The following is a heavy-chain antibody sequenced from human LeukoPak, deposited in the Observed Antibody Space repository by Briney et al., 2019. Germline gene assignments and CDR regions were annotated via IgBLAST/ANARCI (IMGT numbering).Heavy chain of an antibody. CDR2: INAYNGNT. CDR3: ARGVGYCSGGSCFNWFDP. V-gene: IGHV1-18*04. J-gene: IGHJ5*02. CDR1: GYTFTSYG. D-gene: IGHD2-15*01. Sequence: ASVKVSCKASGYTFTSYGSSGLRQAPGQGLEWMGWINAYNGNTNYAQKLQGRDNMTTDTSTSTAYMELRSLRSDDTAVYYCARGVGYCSGGSCFNWFDPWGQGTLVTVSS.